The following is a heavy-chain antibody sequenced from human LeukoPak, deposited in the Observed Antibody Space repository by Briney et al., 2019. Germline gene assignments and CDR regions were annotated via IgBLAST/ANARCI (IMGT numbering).Heavy chain of an antibody. CDR2: IKQEGSEK. CDR3: ARVSAPGTSGWYFGY. D-gene: IGHD6-19*01. CDR1: GFTFSTYW. V-gene: IGHV3-7*05. Sequence: GGSLRLSCAASGFTFSTYWMSWVRQAPGKGLEWVANIKQEGSEKVYVDSVKGRFTISRDNAKNSLFLQMDALRAEDTAVYYCARVSAPGTSGWYFGYWGQGTLVTVSS. J-gene: IGHJ4*02.